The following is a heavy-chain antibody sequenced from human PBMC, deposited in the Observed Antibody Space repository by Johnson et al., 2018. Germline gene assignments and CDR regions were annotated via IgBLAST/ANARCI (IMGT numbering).Heavy chain of an antibody. CDR3: ARAPYADFYYYMDV. D-gene: IGHD4-17*01. CDR1: GYTFTSYY. V-gene: IGHV1-46*01. J-gene: IGHJ6*03. Sequence: QVQLVESGAEVKKPGASXKVSCKASGYTFTSYYMHWVRQAPGQGLAWMGIINPSGGYTSYAQKFQGRVTMTRDTSTDTLYMELSSLRSEETAVYYCARAPYADFYYYMDVWGKGTTVTVSS. CDR2: INPSGGYT.